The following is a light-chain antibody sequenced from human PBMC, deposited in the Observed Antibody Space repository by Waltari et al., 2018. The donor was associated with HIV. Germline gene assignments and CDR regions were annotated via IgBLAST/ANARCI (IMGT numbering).Light chain of an antibody. V-gene: IGLV3-25*03. J-gene: IGLJ1*01. CDR1: ASPKPY. CDR2: KST. Sequence: SSELTQPPSVSVSPGQTARLTCSGDASPKPYTHWFQQKPGQAPVVVIHKSTERPSGIPERFSASRSGTTVTLTISGVQADDEADYYCLSADSSGSYVFGPGTTVTVL. CDR3: LSADSSGSYV.